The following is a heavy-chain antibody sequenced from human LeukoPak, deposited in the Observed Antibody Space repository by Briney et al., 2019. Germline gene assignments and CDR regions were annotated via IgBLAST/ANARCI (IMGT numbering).Heavy chain of an antibody. D-gene: IGHD2-8*01. CDR3: TKCTNGVCYGDYFDY. Sequence: GGSLRLSCAASGFTFSSYAMSWVRQAPGKGLEWVGFIRSKAYGGTTEYAASVKGRFTISRDDSKSIAYLQMNSLKTEDTAVYYCTKCTNGVCYGDYFDYWGQGTLVTVSS. CDR1: GFTFSSYA. J-gene: IGHJ4*02. CDR2: IRSKAYGGTT. V-gene: IGHV3-49*04.